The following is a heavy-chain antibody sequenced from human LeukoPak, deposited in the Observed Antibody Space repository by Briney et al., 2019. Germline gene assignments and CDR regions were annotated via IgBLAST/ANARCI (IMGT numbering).Heavy chain of an antibody. V-gene: IGHV3-20*04. J-gene: IGHJ4*02. D-gene: IGHD3-3*01. CDR2: INWNGGST. CDR3: ARGGIAIFGVVIHSDY. CDR1: GFTFDDYG. Sequence: GGSLRLSCAASGFTFDDYGMSWVRQAPGKGLEWVSGINWNGGSTGYADSVKGRFTISRDNAKNSLYLQMNSLRAEDTALYYCARGGIAIFGVVIHSDYWGQGTLVTVSS.